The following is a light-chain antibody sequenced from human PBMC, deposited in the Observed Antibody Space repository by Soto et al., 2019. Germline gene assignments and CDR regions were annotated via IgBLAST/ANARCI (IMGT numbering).Light chain of an antibody. CDR3: QHSNSYSEA. V-gene: IGKV1-5*03. CDR2: KAS. Sequence: DIHMTQSPSTLSGSLGERVTITCRASQTISSWFAWYQQKPGKAPKLLIYKASTLKSGVPSRFSGSGYGTEFTLTISSLQPDDFATYYCQHSNSYSEAFGQGTKVDI. J-gene: IGKJ1*01. CDR1: QTISSW.